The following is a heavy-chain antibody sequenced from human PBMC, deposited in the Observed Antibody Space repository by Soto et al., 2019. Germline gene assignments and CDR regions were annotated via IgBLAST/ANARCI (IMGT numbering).Heavy chain of an antibody. CDR1: GGSISSSSYY. V-gene: IGHV4-39*01. Sequence: SETLSLTCTVSGGSISSSSYYWGWIRQPPGKGLEWIGSIYYSGSTYYNPSLKSRVTISVDTSKNQFSLKLSSVTAADTAVYYCARHDYSSSSGYYMDVWGKGTTVTVSS. CDR2: IYYSGST. CDR3: ARHDYSSSSGYYMDV. J-gene: IGHJ6*03. D-gene: IGHD6-6*01.